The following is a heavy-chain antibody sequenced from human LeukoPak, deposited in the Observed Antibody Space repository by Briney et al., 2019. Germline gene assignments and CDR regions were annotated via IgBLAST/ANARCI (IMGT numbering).Heavy chain of an antibody. Sequence: SQTLSLTFAISGDSVSSNSAAWNWIRQSPSRGLEWLGRTYYWSKWFTGYAVSVRSRITINPDTSKNQFSLQMNSVTPEDTAVYYCARLVGGSPDSWGQGTPVTVSS. V-gene: IGHV6-1*01. CDR3: ARLVGGSPDS. CDR2: TYYWSKWFT. D-gene: IGHD6-19*01. J-gene: IGHJ4*02. CDR1: GDSVSSNSAA.